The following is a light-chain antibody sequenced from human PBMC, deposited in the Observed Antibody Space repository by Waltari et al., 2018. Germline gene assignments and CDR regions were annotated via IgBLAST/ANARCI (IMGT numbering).Light chain of an antibody. CDR3: QQSYSAPYT. CDR2: ELS. CDR1: QTIKNY. V-gene: IGKV1-39*01. J-gene: IGKJ2*01. Sequence: DIQMTQAPSPLSLSVGDRVTLTCRASQTIKNYLNWYQQKPGEAPKFLIYELSTLHSGVPSRFSGSGSGTDFTLTISSLQPEDFATYYCQQSYSAPYTFGQGTKLDIK.